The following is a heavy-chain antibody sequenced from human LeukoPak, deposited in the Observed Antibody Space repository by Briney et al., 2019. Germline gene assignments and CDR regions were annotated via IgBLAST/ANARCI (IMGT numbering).Heavy chain of an antibody. CDR1: GFTFDGYA. Sequence: GGSLRLSCAASGFTFDGYAMHWVRQAPGKGLEWVSLISWDGDSTYYADSVRGRFTISRDNSKNSLYLQMNSLRAEDTALYYCAKSGFWSGYFPLDYWGQGTLVTVSS. CDR2: ISWDGDST. D-gene: IGHD3-3*01. CDR3: AKSGFWSGYFPLDY. J-gene: IGHJ4*02. V-gene: IGHV3-43D*03.